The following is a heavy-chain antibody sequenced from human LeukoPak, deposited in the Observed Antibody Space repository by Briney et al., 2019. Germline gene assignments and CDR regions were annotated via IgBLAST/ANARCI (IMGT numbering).Heavy chain of an antibody. J-gene: IGHJ4*02. CDR2: IYYSGST. CDR3: ATSPFGWNGRGVYYFDY. D-gene: IGHD1-1*01. Sequence: PSETLSLTCTVSGGSISSSSYYWGWIRQPPGKGLEWIGSIYYSGSTYYNPSLKSRVTISVDTSKNQFSLKLSSVTAADTAVYYCATSPFGWNGRGVYYFDYWGQGTLVTVSS. V-gene: IGHV4-39*07. CDR1: GGSISSSSYY.